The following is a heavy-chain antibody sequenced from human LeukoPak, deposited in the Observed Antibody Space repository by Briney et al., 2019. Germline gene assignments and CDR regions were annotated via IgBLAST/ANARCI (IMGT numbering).Heavy chain of an antibody. CDR1: GFTFSSYA. CDR3: AKLTGPYGSGSSADY. Sequence: PGGSLRLSCAASGFTFSSYAMSWVRQAPGKGLEWVSAISGSGGSTYYADSVKGRFTISRDNSKNTLYLQMNSLRAEDTAVYYCAKLTGPYGSGSSADYWGQGTLVTVSS. D-gene: IGHD3-10*01. J-gene: IGHJ4*02. CDR2: ISGSGGST. V-gene: IGHV3-23*01.